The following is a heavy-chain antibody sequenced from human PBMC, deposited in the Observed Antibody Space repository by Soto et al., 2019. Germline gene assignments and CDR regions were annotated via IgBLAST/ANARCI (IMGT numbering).Heavy chain of an antibody. CDR3: ARDVFCGGAPACPDMDV. D-gene: IGHD2-21*01. CDR2: ISGYNGNT. CDR1: GYTFSGYS. Sequence: QVVLEQSGGEVKKPGASVKVSCKASGYTFSGYSITWLRQAPGQGLEWMGRISGYNGNTNYARTLRDRLTLTTDTSTSTAYMELRSLTSDDTAVYYCARDVFCGGAPACPDMDVWGQGTTVTVSS. V-gene: IGHV1-18*04. J-gene: IGHJ6*02.